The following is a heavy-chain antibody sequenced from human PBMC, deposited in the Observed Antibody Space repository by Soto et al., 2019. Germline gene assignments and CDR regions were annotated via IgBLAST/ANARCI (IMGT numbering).Heavy chain of an antibody. J-gene: IGHJ4*02. D-gene: IGHD2-21*01. V-gene: IGHV4-30-4*01. CDR2: ISYSGST. Sequence: QVPLQESGPGLVKPSQTLSLTCTVSGASISSTDYYWTWIRQPPGKGLESIGYISYSGSTYYNPSLKSRVTISVDTSKNQFSLRLSSVTAADTAVYYCARDPSSGGYCPGPCFDYWGQGSLVTVTS. CDR3: ARDPSSGGYCPGPCFDY. CDR1: GASISSTDYY.